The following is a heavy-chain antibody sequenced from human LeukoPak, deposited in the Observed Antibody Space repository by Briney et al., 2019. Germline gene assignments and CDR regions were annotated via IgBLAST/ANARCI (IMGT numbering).Heavy chain of an antibody. CDR1: GGSISSGSYY. J-gene: IGHJ2*01. D-gene: IGHD2-15*01. CDR2: IYTSGST. Sequence: SETLSLTCTVSGGSISSGSYYWSWIRQPAGKGLEWIGRIYTSGSTNYNPSLKSRVTISVDTSKNQFSLKLTSVTAADTAVYYCAKQKGYCSNGSPRGCWYFDLWGRGTLVTVSS. V-gene: IGHV4-61*02. CDR3: AKQKGYCSNGSPRGCWYFDL.